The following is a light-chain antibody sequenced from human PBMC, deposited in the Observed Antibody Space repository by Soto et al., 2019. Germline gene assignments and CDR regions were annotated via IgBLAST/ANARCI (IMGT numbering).Light chain of an antibody. CDR1: QTISSW. CDR3: QHYNSYSEA. J-gene: IGKJ1*01. Sequence: DIQMTQSPSSLSASVGDRVTITCRASQTISSWLAWSQQKPGKAPKLLIYKASTLKSGVPSRFGDSGSGTEFTLTISSLQPDDFATYYCQHYNSYSEAFGQGTKVELK. CDR2: KAS. V-gene: IGKV1-5*03.